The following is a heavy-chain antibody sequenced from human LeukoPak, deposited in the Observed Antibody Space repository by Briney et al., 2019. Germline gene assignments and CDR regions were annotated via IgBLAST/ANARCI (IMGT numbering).Heavy chain of an antibody. CDR3: ASGGTDPGY. J-gene: IGHJ1*01. CDR1: GLSFSTYW. Sequence: SGESLRLSCVASGLSFSTYWMSWVRQAPGKGLEWVANIKHDGSEKRYVDSVRGRFTISRDNAKNSLYLQMNSLRVEDTAVYYCASGGTDPGYWGQGTLVTVSS. D-gene: IGHD3-10*01. CDR2: IKHDGSEK. V-gene: IGHV3-7*02.